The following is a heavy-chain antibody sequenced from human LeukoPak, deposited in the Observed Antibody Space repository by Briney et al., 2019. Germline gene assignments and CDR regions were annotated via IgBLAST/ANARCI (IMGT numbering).Heavy chain of an antibody. CDR2: INPSGGST. CDR3: AKGGLGPREKFDY. V-gene: IGHV1-46*01. Sequence: GASVKVSCKASGYTFTSYYIHWVRQAPGQGLEWLGMINPSGGSTTYAQKFQGRVTMTRDTSTSTVYMDLSSLRSEDTAVYYCAKGGLGPREKFDYWGQGTLVTVSS. J-gene: IGHJ4*02. D-gene: IGHD6-19*01. CDR1: GYTFTSYY.